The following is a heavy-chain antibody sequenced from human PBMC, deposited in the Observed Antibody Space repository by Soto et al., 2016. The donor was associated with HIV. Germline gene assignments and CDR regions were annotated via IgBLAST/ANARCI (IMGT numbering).Heavy chain of an antibody. J-gene: IGHJ4*02. CDR3: ARDRSFWSGSLYY. CDR1: GFNFSSYW. D-gene: IGHD3-3*01. Sequence: EVQLVESGGGLVQPGGSLRLSCAASGFNFSSYWMHWVRQAPGKGLMWVSRINSDGSNTRYADPVKGRFTISRDNAKNTLYLQMNSLRADDTAVYYCARDRSFWSGSLYYWGQGTLVTVSS. V-gene: IGHV3-74*01. CDR2: INSDGSNT.